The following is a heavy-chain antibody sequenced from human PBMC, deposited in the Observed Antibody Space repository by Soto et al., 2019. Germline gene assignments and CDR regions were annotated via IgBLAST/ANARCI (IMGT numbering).Heavy chain of an antibody. D-gene: IGHD2-2*01. CDR2: ISHLEST. V-gene: IGHV4-30-2*06. Sequence: SETLSLTCTVSGASISYGGFSWSWIRRSPGKGLEWIGYISHLESTYFNPSFKSRLTMSIDRTRNQFSLKLSSVTAADMAVYYCARETRPNYCSSTSCYAGVGMDVWGQGTTVNVSS. CDR3: ARETRPNYCSSTSCYAGVGMDV. J-gene: IGHJ6*02. CDR1: GASISYGGFS.